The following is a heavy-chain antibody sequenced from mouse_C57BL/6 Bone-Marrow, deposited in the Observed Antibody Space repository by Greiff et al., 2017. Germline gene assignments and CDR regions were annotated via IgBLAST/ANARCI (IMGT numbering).Heavy chain of an antibody. CDR3: TMDTVVATDYAMDY. V-gene: IGHV1-5*01. CDR2: IYPGNSDT. J-gene: IGHJ4*01. Sequence: EVQLQQSGTVLARPGASVKMSCKTSGYTFTSYWMHWVKQRPGQGLEWIGAIYPGNSDTSYNQKFKGKAKLTAVTSASTAYMELSSLTNEDSEVYYCTMDTVVATDYAMDYWGQGTSVTVSS. D-gene: IGHD1-1*01. CDR1: GYTFTSYW.